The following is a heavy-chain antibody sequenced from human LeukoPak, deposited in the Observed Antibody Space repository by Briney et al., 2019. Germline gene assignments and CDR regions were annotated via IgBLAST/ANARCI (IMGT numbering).Heavy chain of an antibody. D-gene: IGHD2-15*01. V-gene: IGHV3-21*01. Sequence: GSLRLSCAASGLTFSSYAMSWVRQAPGKGLEWVSSISSSSSYIYYADSVKGRFTISRDNANNSLYLQMNSLRAEDTAVYYCARSLVVAATRDYYYGMDVWGQGTTVTVSS. CDR3: ARSLVVAATRDYYYGMDV. J-gene: IGHJ6*02. CDR2: ISSSSSYI. CDR1: GLTFSSYA.